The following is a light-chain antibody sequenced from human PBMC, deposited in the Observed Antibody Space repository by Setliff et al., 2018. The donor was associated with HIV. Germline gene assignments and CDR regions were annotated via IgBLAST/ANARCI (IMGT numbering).Light chain of an antibody. CDR2: EVS. V-gene: IGLV2-14*01. Sequence: QSVLTQPASVSGSPGQSITISCTGTNSDVGGYHYVSWYQQHPGKAPKLTIYEVSNRPSGVSNRFSGSKSGNTASLAISGLQAEDEADYYCSSYTTTTIGVFGGGTK. J-gene: IGLJ2*01. CDR1: NSDVGGYHY. CDR3: SSYTTTTIGV.